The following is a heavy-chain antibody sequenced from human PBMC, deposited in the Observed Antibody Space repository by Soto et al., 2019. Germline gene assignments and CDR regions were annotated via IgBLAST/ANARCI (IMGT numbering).Heavy chain of an antibody. J-gene: IGHJ3*01. CDR2: IGGRGNSA. V-gene: IGHV3-23*01. D-gene: IGHD5-12*01. CDR1: GFIFTNYA. CDR3: VREGRGSFDF. Sequence: TGVSLRLSCAASGFIFTNYAMNWVRQAPGKGLEWVSVIGGRGNSAYYADSVQGRFTISRDNSKNTLSLQVSSLTADETAIYYCVREGRGSFDFWGRGTMVTVSS.